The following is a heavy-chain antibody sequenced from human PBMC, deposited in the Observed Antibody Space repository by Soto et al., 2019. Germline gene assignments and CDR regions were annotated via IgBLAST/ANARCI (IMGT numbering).Heavy chain of an antibody. V-gene: IGHV4-34*01. Sequence: SETLALTCAVYGGSFRGYYWSWIRQPPGKGLEWIGEINHSGSTNYNPSLKSRVTISVDTSKNQFSLKLSSVTAADTAVYYCARGLAVAGTGAWFDPWGQGTLVTVSS. CDR2: INHSGST. CDR3: ARGLAVAGTGAWFDP. J-gene: IGHJ5*02. CDR1: GGSFRGYY. D-gene: IGHD6-19*01.